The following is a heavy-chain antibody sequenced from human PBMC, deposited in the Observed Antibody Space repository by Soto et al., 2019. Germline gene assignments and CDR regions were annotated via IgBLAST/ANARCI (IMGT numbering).Heavy chain of an antibody. D-gene: IGHD6-13*01. CDR3: ARDGDSSSWNPAEPFDY. Sequence: PGGSLRLSCAASGFTFSSYAMHWVRQAPGKGLEWVAVISYDGSNKYYADSVKGRFTISRDNSKNTLYLQMNSLRAEDTAVYYCARDGDSSSWNPAEPFDYWGQGTLVTVSS. CDR2: ISYDGSNK. J-gene: IGHJ4*02. CDR1: GFTFSSYA. V-gene: IGHV3-30-3*01.